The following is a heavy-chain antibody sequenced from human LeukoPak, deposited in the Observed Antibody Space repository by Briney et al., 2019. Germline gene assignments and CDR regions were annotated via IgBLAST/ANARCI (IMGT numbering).Heavy chain of an antibody. CDR3: VKLHYDSGTFLDYFDY. V-gene: IGHV1-2*06. CDR1: GYTFIGYY. J-gene: IGHJ4*02. Sequence: ASVKVSCKASGYTFIGYYIHWVRQAPGQGLEWMGRINPNSGGTNYAQKFQGRVTMTRDTSINTAYMELSRLRSDDTAIYHCVKLHYDSGTFLDYFDYWGQGTLVTVSS. CDR2: INPNSGGT. D-gene: IGHD3-10*01.